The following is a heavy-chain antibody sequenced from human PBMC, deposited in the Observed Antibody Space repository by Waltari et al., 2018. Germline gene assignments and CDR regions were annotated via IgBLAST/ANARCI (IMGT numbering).Heavy chain of an antibody. V-gene: IGHV4-38-2*01. D-gene: IGHD2-15*01. CDR3: ARGVIVVVVAATSRWFDP. CDR2: IYHSGST. CDR1: GYSISSGYY. Sequence: QVQLQESGPGLVKPSETLSLTCAVSGYSISSGYYWGWIRQPPGRGLEWIGSIYHSGSTYYNPSLKSRVTISVDTSKNQFSLKLSSVTAADTAVYYCARGVIVVVVAATSRWFDPWGQGTLVTVSS. J-gene: IGHJ5*02.